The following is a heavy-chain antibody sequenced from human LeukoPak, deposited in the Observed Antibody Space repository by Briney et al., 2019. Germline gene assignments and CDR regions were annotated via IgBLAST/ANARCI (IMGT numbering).Heavy chain of an antibody. V-gene: IGHV4-34*01. CDR3: ARGLVGATTPFDY. CDR1: GGSFSGYY. CDR2: INHSGST. J-gene: IGHJ4*02. Sequence: PSETLSLTCAVYGGSFSGYYWSWIRQPPGKGLEGIGEINHSGSTNYNPSLKSRVTISVDTSKNQFSLKLSSVTAADTAVYYCARGLVGATTPFDYWGQGTLVTISS. D-gene: IGHD1-26*01.